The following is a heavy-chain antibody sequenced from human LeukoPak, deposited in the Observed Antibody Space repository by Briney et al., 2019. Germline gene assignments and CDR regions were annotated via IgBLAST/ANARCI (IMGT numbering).Heavy chain of an antibody. D-gene: IGHD2-2*01. J-gene: IGHJ5*01. CDR2: ISYSGSA. CDR3: ARDVREYCSSHYCYDGGEWFDT. Sequence: SQTLSLTCTVSGGSIRPYDYYWSWIRQPPGKGLEWIGYISYSGSAYYNPSLKSRVTISIDTSKRQFSLKLNSVTAADTAVYYCARDVREYCSSHYCYDGGEWFDTWGHGTLVTVS. CDR1: GGSIRPYDYY. V-gene: IGHV4-30-4*01.